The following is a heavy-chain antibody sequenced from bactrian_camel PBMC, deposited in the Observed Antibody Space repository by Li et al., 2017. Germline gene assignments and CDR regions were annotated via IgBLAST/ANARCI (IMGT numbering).Heavy chain of an antibody. CDR1: SYPYKQYG. J-gene: IGHJ4*01. D-gene: IGHD2*01. CDR2: ISSGGNT. Sequence: DVQLVESGGGSVQAGGSLRLSCGLSSYPYKQYGLAWFRQAPGKGLEWVSGISSGGNTYYADSVKGRFTISRDNAKNTLYLELNSLKTEDTAMYYCAKPQAARTIIRGIINVRGQGTQVTVS. V-gene: IGHV3-1*01. CDR3: AKPQAARTIIRGIINV.